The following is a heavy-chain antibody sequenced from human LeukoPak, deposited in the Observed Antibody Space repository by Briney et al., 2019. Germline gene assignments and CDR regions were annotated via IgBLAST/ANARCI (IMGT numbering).Heavy chain of an antibody. CDR2: ISAYNGNT. J-gene: IGHJ5*02. CDR1: GYTFTSYG. CDR3: ARDPGSFLSSTGWLNWFAP. Sequence: ASVKVSCKASGYTFTSYGISWVRQAPGQGLEWMGWISAYNGNTNYAQKLQGRVTMATDTSTSTAYMELRSLRSEDTAVYYCARDPGSFLSSTGWLNWFAPWGQGTLVTVSS. V-gene: IGHV1-18*01. D-gene: IGHD6-19*01.